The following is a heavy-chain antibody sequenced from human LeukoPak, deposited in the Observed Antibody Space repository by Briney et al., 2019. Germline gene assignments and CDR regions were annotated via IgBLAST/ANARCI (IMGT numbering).Heavy chain of an antibody. CDR3: ARGNWNDHYFDY. D-gene: IGHD1-1*01. V-gene: IGHV4-59*01. CDR1: GDSISSYY. J-gene: IGHJ4*02. Sequence: SETLSLTCTVSGDSISSYYWNWIRQPPGKGLEWIGHIYDSGNTKYNPSLQSRVTISVDTSKNQFPLKVSSVTAADTAVYYCARGNWNDHYFDYWGQGTLVTVSS. CDR2: IYDSGNT.